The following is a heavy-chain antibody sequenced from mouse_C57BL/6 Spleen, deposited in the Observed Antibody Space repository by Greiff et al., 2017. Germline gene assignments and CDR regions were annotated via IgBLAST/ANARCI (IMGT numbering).Heavy chain of an antibody. J-gene: IGHJ3*01. CDR3: TGTGTRAWFAY. CDR2: IDPEDGDT. Sequence: VQLKESGAELVRPGASVKLSCTASGFNIKDYYMHWVKQRPEQGLEWIGRIDPEDGDTEYAPKFQGKATMTADTSSNTAYLQLSSLTSEDTAVYYCTGTGTRAWFAYWGQGTLVTVSA. V-gene: IGHV14-1*01. D-gene: IGHD4-1*01. CDR1: GFNIKDYY.